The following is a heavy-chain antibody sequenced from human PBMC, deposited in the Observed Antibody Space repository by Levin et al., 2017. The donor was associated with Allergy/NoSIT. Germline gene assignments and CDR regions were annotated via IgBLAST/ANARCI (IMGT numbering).Heavy chain of an antibody. CDR2: IWYDGSNK. J-gene: IGHJ4*02. CDR3: ARDRIVGRRDFDY. CDR1: GFTFSSYG. Sequence: GGSLRLSCAASGFTFSSYGMHWVRQAPGKGLEWVAVIWYDGSNKYYADSVKGRFTISRDNSKNTLYLQMNSLRAEDTAVYYCARDRIVGRRDFDYWGQGTLVTVSS. D-gene: IGHD1-26*01. V-gene: IGHV3-33*01.